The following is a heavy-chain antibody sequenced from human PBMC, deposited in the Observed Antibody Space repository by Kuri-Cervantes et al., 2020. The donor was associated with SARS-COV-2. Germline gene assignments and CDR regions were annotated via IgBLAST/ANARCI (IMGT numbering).Heavy chain of an antibody. J-gene: IGHJ4*02. Sequence: ASVKVSCKASGYTFTGYYMHWVRQAPGQGLEWLGWISVWNRNTDYAQKVQGRVTMTTDTSTSTAYMELRSLRSDDTAVYFCARGYYSHFDYWGQGTLVTDSS. D-gene: IGHD1-26*01. CDR3: ARGYYSHFDY. V-gene: IGHV1-18*04. CDR2: ISVWNRNT. CDR1: GYTFTGYY.